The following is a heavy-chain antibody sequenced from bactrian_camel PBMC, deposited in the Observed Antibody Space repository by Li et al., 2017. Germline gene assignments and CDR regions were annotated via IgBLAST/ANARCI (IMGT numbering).Heavy chain of an antibody. CDR2: TYTGGSAT. CDR1: GFTAESNC. CDR3: AAVDTPPPVAVLCSRGYHSSYSTRIKH. D-gene: IGHD7*01. J-gene: IGHJ4*01. V-gene: IGHV3S40*01. Sequence: VQLVESGGGSVQAGGSLRLSCSYSGFTAESNCLGWFRQVPGKEREAVAATYTGGSATFHADSVKGRFTISQDNGKNAVDLQMNDLKPEDTGVYYCAAVDTPPPVAVLCSRGYHSSYSTRIKHWGQGTQVTVS.